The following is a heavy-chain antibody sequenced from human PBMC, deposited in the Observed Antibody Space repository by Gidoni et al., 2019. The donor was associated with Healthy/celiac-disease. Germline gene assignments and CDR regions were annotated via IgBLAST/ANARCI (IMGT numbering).Heavy chain of an antibody. CDR1: GGSFSGYY. J-gene: IGHJ3*02. V-gene: IGHV4-34*01. CDR2: INHSRST. D-gene: IGHD4-17*01. CDR3: ARGRGVRSTKAFDI. Sequence: QVQLQQWGAGLLKPSETLSLTCAVYGGSFSGYYWTWIRQPPGKGLEWIGEINHSRSTNYNPSLKSRVTISVDTSKNQFSLKLSSVTAADTAVYYCARGRGVRSTKAFDIWGQGTMVTVSS.